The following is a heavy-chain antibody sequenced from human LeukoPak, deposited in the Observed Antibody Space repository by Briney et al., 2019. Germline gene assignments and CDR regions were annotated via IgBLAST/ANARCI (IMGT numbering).Heavy chain of an antibody. CDR3: ARAPQIGNCSSTSCPTDY. CDR1: GFTFSSYA. CDR2: ISYDGSNK. D-gene: IGHD2-2*01. J-gene: IGHJ4*02. V-gene: IGHV3-30-3*01. Sequence: GRSLRLSCAASGFTFSSYAMHWVRQAPGKGLEWVAVISYDGSNKYYADSVKGRFTISRDNSKNTLYLQMNSLRAEDTAVYYCARAPQIGNCSSTSCPTDYWGQGTLVTVSS.